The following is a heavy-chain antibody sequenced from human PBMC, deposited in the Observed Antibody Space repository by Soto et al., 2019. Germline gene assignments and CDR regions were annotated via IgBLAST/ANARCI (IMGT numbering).Heavy chain of an antibody. Sequence: SVKVVCKASGGTFSSYSISCVRQAPGQGLEWMGGFIAIFGTANYGQKFQGRVTITADESTSTAYTELTSLRSEDTAVYYCARSRNYYDSSGFDYWRQGTLDTVSS. D-gene: IGHD3-22*01. CDR1: GGTFSSYS. J-gene: IGHJ4*02. CDR3: ARSRNYYDSSGFDY. CDR2: FIAIFGTA. V-gene: IGHV1-69*13.